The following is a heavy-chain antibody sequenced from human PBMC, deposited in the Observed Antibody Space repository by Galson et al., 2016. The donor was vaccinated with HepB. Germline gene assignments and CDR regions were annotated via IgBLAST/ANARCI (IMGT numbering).Heavy chain of an antibody. CDR3: VRGPTYGIRSDFLDH. V-gene: IGHV3-7*01. J-gene: IGHJ4*02. CDR2: LKRNGGDQ. D-gene: IGHD3-9*01. CDR1: GFPFSDHW. Sequence: SLRLSCAASGFPFSDHWMNWVRQAPGKGLEWVANLKRNGGDQFYVDSVRDRFTVSRDDVKNSFFLQMSSLRVEDTAVYYCVRGPTYGIRSDFLDHWGQGTVVTVSS.